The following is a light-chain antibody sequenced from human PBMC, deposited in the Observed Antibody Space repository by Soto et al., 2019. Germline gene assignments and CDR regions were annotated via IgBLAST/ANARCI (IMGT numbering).Light chain of an antibody. V-gene: IGLV1-44*01. CDR1: RSNIGSNT. J-gene: IGLJ3*02. CDR2: SHN. Sequence: QSVLIQPPSASGTPGQRVTISCSGSRSNIGSNTVNWYQQLPGTAPKLLIYSHNQRPSGVPDRFSGSKSGTSASLAISGLQSEDEADYYCAAWDDSLNGPVFGGGTQLTVL. CDR3: AAWDDSLNGPV.